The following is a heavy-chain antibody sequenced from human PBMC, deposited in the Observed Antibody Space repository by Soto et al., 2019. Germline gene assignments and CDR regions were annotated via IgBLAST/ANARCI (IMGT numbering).Heavy chain of an antibody. CDR3: ARDGRKQLWVEGLNAMDV. CDR1: GYTFSAYG. D-gene: IGHD5-18*01. CDR2: IRGYNGQT. Sequence: QIQLVQSGPEVTKPGASVKVSCQGTGYTFSAYGVSWVRQAPGQGLEWMGWIRGYNGQTNYAQKFRGRVTFTTDTSTRTACMAVRSLRSDDTAVYYCARDGRKQLWVEGLNAMDVWGQGTTVTVSS. J-gene: IGHJ6*02. V-gene: IGHV1-18*01.